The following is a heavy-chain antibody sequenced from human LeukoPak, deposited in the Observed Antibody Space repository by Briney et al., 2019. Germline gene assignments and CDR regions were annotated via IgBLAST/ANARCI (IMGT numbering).Heavy chain of an antibody. CDR3: ARGGNYNFDN. Sequence: GSLRLSCEASGFTFSRYWMSWVRQAPGKGLEWVANIKEDGSEMYCVDSVKGRFTISRDNAKNSLYLQMNSLRAEDTAVYYCARGGNYNFDNWGQGTLVTVSS. D-gene: IGHD4-11*01. CDR1: GFTFSRYW. CDR2: IKEDGSEM. V-gene: IGHV3-7*01. J-gene: IGHJ4*02.